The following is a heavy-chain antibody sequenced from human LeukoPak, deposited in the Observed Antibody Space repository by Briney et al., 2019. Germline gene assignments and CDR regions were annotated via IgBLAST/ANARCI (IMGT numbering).Heavy chain of an antibody. D-gene: IGHD3-22*01. Sequence: GGSLRLSCAASGFTYSSYSMNWVRQAPGKGLEWVSSTSSSSSYIYYADSVKGRFTISRDNAKNSLYLQMNSLRAEDTAVYYCARVSPSSGYYSSWGQGTLVTVSS. CDR3: ARVSPSSGYYSS. V-gene: IGHV3-21*01. CDR1: GFTYSSYS. CDR2: TSSSSSYI. J-gene: IGHJ4*02.